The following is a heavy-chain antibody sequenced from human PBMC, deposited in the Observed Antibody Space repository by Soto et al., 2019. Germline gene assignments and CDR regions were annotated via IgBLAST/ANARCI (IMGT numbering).Heavy chain of an antibody. Sequence: PGGSLRLSCAASGFTLSNYAVNWVRQAPGKGLEWVSYISSDSRYIYHGDSVKGRFTISRDNARNSVYLQMNSLRDEDTAVYYCARIKLVDFFFINVDVYDMDVWGQGTPVTVSS. D-gene: IGHD2-15*01. CDR3: ARIKLVDFFFINVDVYDMDV. J-gene: IGHJ6*02. CDR2: ISSDSRYI. CDR1: GFTLSNYA. V-gene: IGHV3-48*02.